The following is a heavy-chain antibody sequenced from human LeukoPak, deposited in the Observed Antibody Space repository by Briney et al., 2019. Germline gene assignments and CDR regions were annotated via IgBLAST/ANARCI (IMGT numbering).Heavy chain of an antibody. CDR1: GFTFRNYW. CDR3: ATHNKWNLEY. J-gene: IGHJ4*02. Sequence: PGGSLRLSWAASGFTFRNYWMSWVRQAPGKGLEWVAIIKQDGSETYYLDSVKGRFTISSDNAKNSLTLQMNSLRAEDTALYYCATHNKWNLEYWGQGTLVTVSS. D-gene: IGHD1-1*01. CDR2: IKQDGSET. V-gene: IGHV3-7*01.